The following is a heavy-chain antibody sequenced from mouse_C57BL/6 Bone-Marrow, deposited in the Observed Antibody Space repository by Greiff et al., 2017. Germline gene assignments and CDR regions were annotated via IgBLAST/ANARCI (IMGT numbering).Heavy chain of an antibody. Sequence: QVQLQQPGAELVKPGASVKLSCKASGYTFTSYWMQWVKQRPGQGLEWIGEIDPSDSYTNYNQKFKGKATLTVDTSSSTAYMQLSSLTSEDSAVYYGARGGRNWAYFDYWGQGTTLTVSS. CDR1: GYTFTSYW. V-gene: IGHV1-50*01. J-gene: IGHJ2*01. CDR2: IDPSDSYT. CDR3: ARGGRNWAYFDY. D-gene: IGHD4-1*01.